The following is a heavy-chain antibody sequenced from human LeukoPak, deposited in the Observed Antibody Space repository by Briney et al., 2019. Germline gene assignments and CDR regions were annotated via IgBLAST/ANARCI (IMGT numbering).Heavy chain of an antibody. Sequence: GGSLRLSCAASGFTFSSYAMSWVRQAPGKGLEWVSAISGSGGSTYYADSVKGRFTTSRDNAKNSLFLQVNSPRAEDTAVYYCARAGQSDYWGQGTLVTVSS. V-gene: IGHV3-23*01. CDR1: GFTFSSYA. J-gene: IGHJ4*02. CDR3: ARAGQSDY. CDR2: ISGSGGST.